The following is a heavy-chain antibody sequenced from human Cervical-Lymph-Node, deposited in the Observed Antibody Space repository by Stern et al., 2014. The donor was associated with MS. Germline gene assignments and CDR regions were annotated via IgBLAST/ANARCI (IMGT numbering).Heavy chain of an antibody. CDR1: ESTFRPYW. Sequence: EVQLVESGGGLVQPGGSLRLSCADSESTFRPYWMHWVRQVPGKELSWVSRINEDGSTTNYADSVKGRFTISRDNARNTLYLQMNSLRAEDTGIYYCARDLSGRDDSWGQGTLVTVSS. CDR3: ARDLSGRDDS. J-gene: IGHJ4*02. CDR2: INEDGSTT. V-gene: IGHV3-74*01. D-gene: IGHD1-26*01.